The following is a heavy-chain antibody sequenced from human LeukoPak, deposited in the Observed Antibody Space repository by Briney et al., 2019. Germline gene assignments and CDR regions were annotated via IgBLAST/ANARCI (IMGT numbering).Heavy chain of an antibody. J-gene: IGHJ4*02. CDR3: ARVISGSGYYLDY. D-gene: IGHD3-22*01. V-gene: IGHV3-53*01. CDR2: IYSGGST. CDR1: GFTVSSNY. Sequence: GGSLRLSCAASGFTVSSNYMSWVRQAPGKGLEWVSVIYSGGSTYYADSVKGRFTISRDNSKDTLYLQMNSLRAEDTAVYYCARVISGSGYYLDYWGQGTLVTVSS.